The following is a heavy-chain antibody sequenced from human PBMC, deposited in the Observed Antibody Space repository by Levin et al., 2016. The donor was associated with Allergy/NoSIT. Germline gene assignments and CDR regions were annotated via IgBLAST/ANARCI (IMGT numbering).Heavy chain of an antibody. D-gene: IGHD3-10*01. CDR3: ASHRGVTLVRGPEY. V-gene: IGHV1-18*01. CDR2: ISGYNGNT. CDR1: GHTFPSHG. Sequence: ASVKVSCKASGHTFPSHGFSWVRQAPGQGLERMAWISGYNGNTNYAQKVQGRVTMTTDTSTSTVYMELRSLTSDDTAVYYCASHRGVTLVRGPEYWGQGTLVSVSS. J-gene: IGHJ4*02.